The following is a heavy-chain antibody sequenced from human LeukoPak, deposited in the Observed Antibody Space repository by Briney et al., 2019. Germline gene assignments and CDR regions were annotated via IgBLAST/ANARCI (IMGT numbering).Heavy chain of an antibody. Sequence: SETLSLTCTVSGGSINSYYWSWIRQPPGKGLEWIGYMFYSGSTSYNPSLKSRVTISVDTSKNQFSLKLSSVTAADTAVYYCASVRCSATSCYEFYFNYWGQGTLVTVSS. CDR3: ASVRCSATSCYEFYFNY. CDR2: MFYSGST. V-gene: IGHV4-59*01. D-gene: IGHD2-2*01. CDR1: GGSINSYY. J-gene: IGHJ4*02.